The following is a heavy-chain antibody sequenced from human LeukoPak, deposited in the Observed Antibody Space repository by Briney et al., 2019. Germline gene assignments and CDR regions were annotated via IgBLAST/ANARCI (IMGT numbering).Heavy chain of an antibody. V-gene: IGHV4-61*02. Sequence: SETLSLTCTVSGDSIRSGPYYWSWIRQPAGKGLEWIGRIYTSGSTNYNPSLKSRVTMSVDTSKNQFSLKLSSVTAADTAVYYCARDFQMGGRWSNYFDYWGQGTLVTVSS. CDR1: GDSIRSGPYY. CDR2: IYTSGST. CDR3: ARDFQMGGRWSNYFDY. D-gene: IGHD4-23*01. J-gene: IGHJ4*02.